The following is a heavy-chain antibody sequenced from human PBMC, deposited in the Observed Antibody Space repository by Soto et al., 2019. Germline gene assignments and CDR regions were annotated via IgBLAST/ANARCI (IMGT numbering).Heavy chain of an antibody. CDR3: ARPGYGSGSYYMGAFDI. V-gene: IGHV4-34*01. Sequence: ASETLSLTCAVYGGCFSGYYWSWIRQPPGKGLEWIGEINHSGSTNYNPSLKSRVTISVDTSKNQFSLKLSSVTAADTAVYYCARPGYGSGSYYMGAFDIWGQGTMVTVSS. J-gene: IGHJ3*02. CDR1: GGCFSGYY. CDR2: INHSGST. D-gene: IGHD3-10*01.